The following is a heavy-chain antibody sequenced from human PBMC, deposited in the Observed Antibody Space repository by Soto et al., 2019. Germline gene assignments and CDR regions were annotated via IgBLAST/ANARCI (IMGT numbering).Heavy chain of an antibody. CDR1: GFTVSSNY. V-gene: IGHV3-53*01. CDR2: IYSGGST. D-gene: IGHD2-2*01. J-gene: IGHJ6*02. Sequence: GSLRLSCAASGFTVSSNYMSWVRQAPGKGLEWVSVIYSGGSTYYADSVKGRFTISRDNSKNTLYLQMNSLRAEDTAVYYCARDRTRRFYYVMDVWGPGTTVTVSS. CDR3: ARDRTRRFYYVMDV.